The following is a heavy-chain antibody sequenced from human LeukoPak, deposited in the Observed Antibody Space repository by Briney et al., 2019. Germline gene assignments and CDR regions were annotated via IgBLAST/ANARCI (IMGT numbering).Heavy chain of an antibody. CDR1: GFTFSNHW. CDR3: ARDGGHYYGSGTYYNAYYYYNGTDV. J-gene: IGHJ6*02. V-gene: IGHV3-7*01. Sequence: RSGGSLRLSCAASGFTFSNHWMTWVRQAPGKGLEWVANIKQDGSEKYYVDSVKGRFTISRDNAKNSLYLQMSGLRAEDTAVYYCARDGGHYYGSGTYYNAYYYYNGTDVWGQGTTVTVSS. D-gene: IGHD3-10*01. CDR2: IKQDGSEK.